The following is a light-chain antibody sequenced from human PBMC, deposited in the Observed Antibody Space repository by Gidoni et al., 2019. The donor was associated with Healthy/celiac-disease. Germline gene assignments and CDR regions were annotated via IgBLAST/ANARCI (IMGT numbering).Light chain of an antibody. J-gene: IGKJ3*01. CDR3: QQYDNLPPI. V-gene: IGKV1-33*01. Sequence: DIQMTQSSSSLSASVGDRVTITCQASQDISNYLNWYQQKPGKAPKLLIYDASNLETGVPSRFSGSGSGTDFTFTISSLQPEDIATYYCQQYDNLPPIFGPXTKVDIK. CDR2: DAS. CDR1: QDISNY.